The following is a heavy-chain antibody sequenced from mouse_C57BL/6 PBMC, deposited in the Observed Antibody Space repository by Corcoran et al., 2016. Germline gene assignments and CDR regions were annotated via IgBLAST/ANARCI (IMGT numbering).Heavy chain of an antibody. Sequence: QVQLQQSGAELVRPGASVTLSCKASGYTFTDYEMHWVKQTPVHGLEWIGAIDPETGGTAYNQKFKGKAILTADKSSSTAYMELRSLTSEDSAVYYCTRRGYSNYVGFAYWGQGTLVTVSA. D-gene: IGHD2-5*01. J-gene: IGHJ3*01. CDR3: TRRGYSNYVGFAY. CDR2: IDPETGGT. V-gene: IGHV1-15*01. CDR1: GYTFTDYE.